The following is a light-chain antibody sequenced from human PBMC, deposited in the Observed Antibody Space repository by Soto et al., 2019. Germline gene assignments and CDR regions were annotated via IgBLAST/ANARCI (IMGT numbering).Light chain of an antibody. CDR2: DAS. J-gene: IGKJ3*01. CDR1: QTINSY. CDR3: QQTYASPFN. Sequence: DIQMTQSPAFLSMSVGDRLTLSCRASQTINSYLTWYQQKVGEAPKRLIYDASTLESGVPSRFSASGSGTEFTLIITALQREYFSTYFCQQTYASPFNFGPGTKVDIK. V-gene: IGKV1-39*01.